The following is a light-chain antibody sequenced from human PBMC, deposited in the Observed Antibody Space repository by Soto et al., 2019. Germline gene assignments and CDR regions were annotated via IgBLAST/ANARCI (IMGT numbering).Light chain of an antibody. CDR1: QSISSW. CDR2: DVS. J-gene: IGKJ1*01. V-gene: IGKV1-5*01. Sequence: DIQMTQSPPTLSASVGDRVTSTCRASQSISSWLAWYQQRPGKAPNLLIYDVSSLESGVPSRFSGSGSGTEFTLTISLLQPDDFATYYCQQYTNYPWTFGQGTKVEIK. CDR3: QQYTNYPWT.